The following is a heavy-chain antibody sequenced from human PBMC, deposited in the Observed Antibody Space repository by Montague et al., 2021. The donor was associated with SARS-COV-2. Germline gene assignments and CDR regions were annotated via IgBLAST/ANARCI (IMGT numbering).Heavy chain of an antibody. J-gene: IGHJ6*02. CDR3: ARGPSDTYYYNGMDV. CDR2: IDWDGDK. CDR1: GFSLSTSGMC. V-gene: IGHV2-70*11. Sequence: PALVKPTQTLTLTCAFPGFSLSTSGMCMTWIRQPPGKALEWLACIDWDGDKYYNTSLKSRLTISKDTSKNLVVLTMTNMDPVDTATYYCARGPSDTYYYNGMDVWGRGTTVTVSS.